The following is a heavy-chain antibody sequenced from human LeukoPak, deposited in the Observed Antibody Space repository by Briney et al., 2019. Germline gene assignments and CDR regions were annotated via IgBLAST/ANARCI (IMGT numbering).Heavy chain of an antibody. Sequence: GGSLRLSCAASGFTFSSYAMSWVRQAPGKGLEWVSGISGSGGSTYYVDSVKGRFTITRDNSKNTLYLQMNSLRAEDTAVYYCAILYSSSWYVGYWGQGTLVTVSS. CDR3: AILYSSSWYVGY. CDR2: ISGSGGST. J-gene: IGHJ4*02. V-gene: IGHV3-23*01. D-gene: IGHD6-13*01. CDR1: GFTFSSYA.